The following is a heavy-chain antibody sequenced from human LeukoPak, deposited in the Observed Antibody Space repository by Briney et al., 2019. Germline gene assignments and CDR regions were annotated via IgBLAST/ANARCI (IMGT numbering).Heavy chain of an antibody. CDR3: ARRGSYYRSDPRFDAFDI. D-gene: IGHD1-26*01. J-gene: IGHJ3*02. CDR2: IYPGGSDT. CDR1: GYSFTSYW. V-gene: IGHV5-51*01. Sequence: GESLKISCKGSGYSFTSYWIGWVRQMPGKGLEWMGIIYPGGSDTRYSPSFQGQVTISADKSISTAYLQWSSLKASDTAMYYCARRGSYYRSDPRFDAFDIWGQGTMVTVSS.